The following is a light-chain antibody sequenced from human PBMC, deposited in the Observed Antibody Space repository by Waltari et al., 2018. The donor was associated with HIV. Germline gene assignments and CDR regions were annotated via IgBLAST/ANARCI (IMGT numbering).Light chain of an antibody. CDR2: RAS. Sequence: EIVLTQSPATLSVSPGEGATLSCRASQDISSDLAWYQQKPGQAPRLIISRASARATGIPARFSGSGSGTEFTLTISSLQSDDFAIYYCQQYKDWPPWTFGQGTKVEVK. V-gene: IGKV3-15*01. J-gene: IGKJ1*01. CDR1: QDISSD. CDR3: QQYKDWPPWT.